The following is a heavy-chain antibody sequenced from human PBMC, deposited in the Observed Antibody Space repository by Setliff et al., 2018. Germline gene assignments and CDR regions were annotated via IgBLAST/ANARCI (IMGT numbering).Heavy chain of an antibody. V-gene: IGHV4-4*07. Sequence: SETLSLTCTVSGGSISSYHWSWIRQPAGKGLEWIGHTYIGGSANYNPSLKSRVTMSIDTSKNQFSLKLNSVTAADMAVYYCAREQWLDPPGYYYMDVWAKGTTVTVSS. CDR3: AREQWLDPPGYYYMDV. CDR1: GGSISSYH. J-gene: IGHJ6*03. CDR2: TYIGGSA. D-gene: IGHD6-19*01.